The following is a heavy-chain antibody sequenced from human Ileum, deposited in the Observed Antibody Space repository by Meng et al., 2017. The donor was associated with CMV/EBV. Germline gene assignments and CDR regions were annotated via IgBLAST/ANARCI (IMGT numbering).Heavy chain of an antibody. Sequence: FTFSSYSRNWVRQAPGKGLEWVSSISSSSSYIYYADSVKGRFTISRDNAKNSLYLQMNSLRAEDTAVYYCARGKLRFLEWLNVNYFDYWGQGTLVTVSS. CDR2: ISSSSSYI. CDR3: ARGKLRFLEWLNVNYFDY. D-gene: IGHD3-3*01. CDR1: FTFSSYS. V-gene: IGHV3-21*01. J-gene: IGHJ4*02.